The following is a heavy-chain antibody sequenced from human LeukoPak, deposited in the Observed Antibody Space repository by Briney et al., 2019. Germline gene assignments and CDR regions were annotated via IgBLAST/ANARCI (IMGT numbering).Heavy chain of an antibody. Sequence: GGSLRLSCTASGFNFGDLTMSWFRQAPGKGLEWVGFLKDKGRGGTAEYAASVRGRFTISRDDPKSIAYLQMNSLQTEDTAVYHCTKGGHADNWGQGTLVTVSS. CDR1: GFNFGDLT. CDR2: LKDKGRGGTA. V-gene: IGHV3-49*03. CDR3: TKGGHADN. J-gene: IGHJ4*02.